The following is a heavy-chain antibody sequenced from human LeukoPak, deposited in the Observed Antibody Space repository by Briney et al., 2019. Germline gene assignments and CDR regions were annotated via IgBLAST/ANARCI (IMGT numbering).Heavy chain of an antibody. CDR3: ARGRSAYYTMDV. Sequence: SSVKVSCKPSGGSFSTYAVTWVRQAPGQGLEWMGRIIPVFHTANYAQKFQGRVTIIADESTSTVYMELTSLRSEDTAIYYCARGRSAYYTMDVWGQGTTVTVSS. J-gene: IGHJ6*02. CDR1: GGSFSTYA. CDR2: IIPVFHTA. V-gene: IGHV1-69*15.